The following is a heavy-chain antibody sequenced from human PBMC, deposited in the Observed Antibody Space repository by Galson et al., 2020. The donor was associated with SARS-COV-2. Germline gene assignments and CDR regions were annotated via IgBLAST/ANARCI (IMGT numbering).Heavy chain of an antibody. CDR1: GYTFTSYL. Sequence: ASVKVSCKASGYTFTSYLMHWVRQHPGQRLKWMGWINVGNGNTKYSQKFQGRVTITRDTSASTAYMELSSLRSEDTAVYYCARGSDSSGYLAWFDPWGQGTLVTVSS. CDR2: INVGNGNT. CDR3: ARGSDSSGYLAWFDP. V-gene: IGHV1-3*01. D-gene: IGHD3-22*01. J-gene: IGHJ5*02.